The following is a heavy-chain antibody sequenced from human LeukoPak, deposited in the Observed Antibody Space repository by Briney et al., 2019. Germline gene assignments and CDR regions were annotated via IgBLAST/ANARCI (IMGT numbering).Heavy chain of an antibody. CDR2: IYYSGST. V-gene: IGHV4-39*07. D-gene: IGHD1-26*01. CDR1: GGSISSSSYY. Sequence: SETLSLTCTVSGGSISSSSYYWGWIRQPPGKGLEWIGSIYYSGSTYYNPSLKSRVTISVDTSKNQFSLKLSSVTAADTAVYYCARSSGSPRTFFDYWGQGTLVTVSS. J-gene: IGHJ4*02. CDR3: ARSSGSPRTFFDY.